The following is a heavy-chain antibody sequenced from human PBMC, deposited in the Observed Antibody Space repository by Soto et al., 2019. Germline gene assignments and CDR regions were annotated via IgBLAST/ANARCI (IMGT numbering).Heavy chain of an antibody. Sequence: GGSLRLSCASSGFTFSNSAMSWVRQAPGKGLEWVSVISGSGDFTFYGDSVKGRFTISRDNSKNTLYLQMNTLRAEDTAVYFCAKTQNDILDDWGQGTLVTVSS. V-gene: IGHV3-23*01. J-gene: IGHJ4*02. CDR2: ISGSGDFT. CDR1: GFTFSNSA. CDR3: AKTQNDILDD. D-gene: IGHD3-9*01.